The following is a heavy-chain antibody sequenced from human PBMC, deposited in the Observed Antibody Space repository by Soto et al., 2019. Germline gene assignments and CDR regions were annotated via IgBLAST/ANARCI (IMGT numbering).Heavy chain of an antibody. J-gene: IGHJ3*02. D-gene: IGHD6-13*01. CDR1: GGSISSSSYY. CDR2: IFYSGST. Sequence: SETLSLTCTVSGGSISSSSYYWGWIRQPPGKGLEWIGSIFYSGSTYYNPSLKSRVTISVDTSKNQFSLKLSSVTAADTAMYYCARRYSSAFDIWGQGTMVTVSS. CDR3: ARRYSSAFDI. V-gene: IGHV4-39*01.